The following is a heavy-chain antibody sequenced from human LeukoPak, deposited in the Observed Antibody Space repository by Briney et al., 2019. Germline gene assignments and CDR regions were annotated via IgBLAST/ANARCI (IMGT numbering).Heavy chain of an antibody. D-gene: IGHD3-22*01. J-gene: IGHJ4*02. Sequence: PGGSLRLSCAASGFTFSSYAMSWVRQASGKGLEWVSAISGSGGSTYYADSVKGRFTISRDNSKNTLYLQMNSLRAEDTAVYYCAKSPLIAAAGTARTYYYDSSGYYVDYWGQGTLVTVSS. V-gene: IGHV3-23*01. CDR3: AKSPLIAAAGTARTYYYDSSGYYVDY. CDR1: GFTFSSYA. CDR2: ISGSGGST.